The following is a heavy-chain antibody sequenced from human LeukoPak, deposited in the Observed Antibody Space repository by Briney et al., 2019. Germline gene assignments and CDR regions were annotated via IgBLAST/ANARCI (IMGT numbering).Heavy chain of an antibody. CDR2: INSDGSST. Sequence: GGSLRLSCAASGFTFSSYWKHWVRQAPGKGLVWVSRINSDGSSTSYADPVKGRFTISRDNAKNTLYLQMNSLRAEDTAVYYCAREGRIQNYYYYMDVWGKGTTVTVSS. V-gene: IGHV3-74*01. CDR1: GFTFSSYW. CDR3: AREGRIQNYYYYMDV. J-gene: IGHJ6*03.